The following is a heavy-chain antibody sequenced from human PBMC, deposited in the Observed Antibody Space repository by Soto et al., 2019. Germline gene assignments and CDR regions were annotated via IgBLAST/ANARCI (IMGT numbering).Heavy chain of an antibody. CDR3: GRVPDR. V-gene: IGHV4-30-2*01. Sequence: SETLSLTCAVSGGSISSGGYSWSWIRQPPGKGLEWIGYIYHSGSTHYNPSLKSRVTISVDRSKNQFSLKLSSVTAADTAVYYCGRVPDRWGQGTLVTVSS. J-gene: IGHJ5*02. CDR1: GGSISSGGYS. D-gene: IGHD2-2*01. CDR2: IYHSGST.